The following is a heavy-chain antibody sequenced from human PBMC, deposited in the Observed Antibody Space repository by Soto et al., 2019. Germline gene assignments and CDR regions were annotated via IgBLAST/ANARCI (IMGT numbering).Heavy chain of an antibody. D-gene: IGHD2-15*01. CDR2: MNPNSGNT. V-gene: IGHV1-8*01. CDR3: ARAPLLRSFCYYYMDV. J-gene: IGHJ6*03. Sequence: QVQLVQSGAEVKKPGASVKVSCKASGYTFTSYDINWVRQATGQGLEWMGWMNPNSGNTGYAQKFQGRVTMTRNTSISTAYMELSSLRSEDTAVYYCARAPLLRSFCYYYMDVWGKGTTVTVSS. CDR1: GYTFTSYD.